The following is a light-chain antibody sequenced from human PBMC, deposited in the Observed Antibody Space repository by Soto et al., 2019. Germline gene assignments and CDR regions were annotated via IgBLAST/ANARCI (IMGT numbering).Light chain of an antibody. Sequence: EIVSTQSPGTLSLSPGERATLSCRASQSVSSLLAWYQQKPGQAPGLLIYRASTRATGISGRFSGSGSGTEFTLTITSLQSEDFAVYYCQQYNEWPITFGQGTRLEI. CDR1: QSVSSL. V-gene: IGKV3-15*01. J-gene: IGKJ5*01. CDR3: QQYNEWPIT. CDR2: RAS.